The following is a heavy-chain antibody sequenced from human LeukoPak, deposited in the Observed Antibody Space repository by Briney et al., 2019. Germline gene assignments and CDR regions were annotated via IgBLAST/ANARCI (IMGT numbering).Heavy chain of an antibody. D-gene: IGHD5-12*01. CDR2: INHSGST. V-gene: IGHV4-34*01. Sequence: PSETLSLTCAVYGGSFSGYYWSWIRQPPGKGLEWIGEINHSGSTNYNPSLKSRVTISVDTSKNQFSLKLSSVTAADTAVYYCARVIKYSGYDPNPYYMDVWGKGTTVTISS. CDR3: ARVIKYSGYDPNPYYMDV. J-gene: IGHJ6*03. CDR1: GGSFSGYY.